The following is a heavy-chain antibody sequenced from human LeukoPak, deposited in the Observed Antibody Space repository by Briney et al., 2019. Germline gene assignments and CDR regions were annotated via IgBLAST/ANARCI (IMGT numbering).Heavy chain of an antibody. CDR3: ARDNWGSLDY. Sequence: PSETLSLTCTVSGGSISSYYWSWIRQPPGKGLEWIGYDSNNGNINYNPALKSRVTISVDTSKRQFSLKLSSVTAADTAIYYCARDNWGSLDYWGQGTLVTVSS. CDR1: GGSISSYY. J-gene: IGHJ4*02. CDR2: DSNNGNI. V-gene: IGHV4-59*01. D-gene: IGHD7-27*01.